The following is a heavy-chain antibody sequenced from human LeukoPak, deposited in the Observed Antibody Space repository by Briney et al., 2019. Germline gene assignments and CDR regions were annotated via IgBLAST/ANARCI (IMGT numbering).Heavy chain of an antibody. J-gene: IGHJ3*02. CDR2: IRSKTYGGTA. CDR1: GFTFGAYG. CDR3: SRGLGSGNPVDI. Sequence: GGSLRLSCAASGFTFGAYGMSWFRQAPGKGLEWVGFIRSKTYGGTAEYAASVKGRFTISRDDSKSIAYLHMNSLKAEDTAVYYCSRGLGSGNPVDIWGQGTMVTVS. V-gene: IGHV3-49*03. D-gene: IGHD3-10*01.